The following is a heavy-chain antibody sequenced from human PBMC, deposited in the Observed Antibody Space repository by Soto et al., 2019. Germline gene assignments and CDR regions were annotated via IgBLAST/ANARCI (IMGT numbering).Heavy chain of an antibody. CDR1: GFTFDDYG. D-gene: IGHD3-10*01. CDR3: ARVRGRSYGDYDYYGMDV. Sequence: EVQLVESGGGVVRPGGSLRLYCAASGFTFDDYGMSWVRQAPGKGREWVSVINWNGGSTGYADSVKGRCTISRDNAKNSLYLQMNSLRVEDTALCYCARVRGRSYGDYDYYGMDVWGQGTTVTVSS. CDR2: INWNGGST. V-gene: IGHV3-20*04. J-gene: IGHJ6*02.